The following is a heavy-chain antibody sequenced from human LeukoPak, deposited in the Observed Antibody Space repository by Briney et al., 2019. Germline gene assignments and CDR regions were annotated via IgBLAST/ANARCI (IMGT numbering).Heavy chain of an antibody. CDR1: GFTLSNHW. D-gene: IGHD6-19*01. CDR3: ARASSSGWFDAFDI. V-gene: IGHV3-7*01. CDR2: IKQDGIEK. J-gene: IGHJ3*02. Sequence: GGSLRLSCAASGFTLSNHWMIWVRQAPGKGLECVANIKQDGIEKYYLDSVKGRFTISRDNAKNSLYLQMNSLRAEDTAVYYCARASSSGWFDAFDIWGQGTMVTVSS.